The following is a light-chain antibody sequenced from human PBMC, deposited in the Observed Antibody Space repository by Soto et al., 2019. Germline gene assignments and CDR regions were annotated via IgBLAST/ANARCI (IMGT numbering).Light chain of an antibody. CDR3: HQYDSWT. Sequence: TITCRASQSLRSGDLACYQQIPGQAPGLLIYGASSRATGIPDRFSGSGSGTDFTLTISRMEPEDFAVYYCHQYDSWTFGQGTKVDIK. CDR2: GAS. J-gene: IGKJ1*01. V-gene: IGKV3-20*01. CDR1: QSLRSGD.